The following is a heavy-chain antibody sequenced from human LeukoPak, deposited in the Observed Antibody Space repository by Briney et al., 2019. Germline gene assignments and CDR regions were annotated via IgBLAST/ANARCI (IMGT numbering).Heavy chain of an antibody. D-gene: IGHD5-24*01. CDR2: ISSSSSYI. V-gene: IGHV3-21*01. CDR1: GFTFSSYS. J-gene: IGHJ3*02. CDR3: ARDLLPRYKGAFDI. Sequence: PGGSLRLSCAASGFTFSSYSMNWVRQAPRKGLGWVSSISSSSSYIYYADSVKGRFTISRDNAKNSLYLQMNSLRAEDTAVYYCARDLLPRYKGAFDIWGQGTMVTVSS.